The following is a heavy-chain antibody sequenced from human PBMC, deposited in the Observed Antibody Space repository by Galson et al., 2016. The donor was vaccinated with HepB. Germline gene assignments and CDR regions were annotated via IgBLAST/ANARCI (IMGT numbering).Heavy chain of an antibody. CDR2: IYSGGST. V-gene: IGHV3-53*04. D-gene: IGHD1-7*01. CDR1: GFTVSNNY. J-gene: IGHJ5*02. Sequence: SLRLSCAASGFTVSNNYMTWVRQAPGNGLEWVSTIYSGGSTFYTDSVQGRFTIYRHNSKNTLYLQMDTLRPEDTAVYYCARDPGISGTTWGQGILVTVSS. CDR3: ARDPGISGTT.